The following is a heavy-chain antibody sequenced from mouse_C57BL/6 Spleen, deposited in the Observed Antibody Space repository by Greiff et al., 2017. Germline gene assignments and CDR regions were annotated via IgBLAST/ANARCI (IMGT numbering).Heavy chain of an antibody. V-gene: IGHV1-15*01. CDR3: TRHGYGSSYWYVAV. J-gene: IGHJ1*03. CDR2: IGPETGGT. D-gene: IGHD1-1*01. Sequence: QVQLQQSGAELVRPGASVTLSCTASGYTFTDYEMHWVKQTPVHGLEWIGAIGPETGGTDYNQKFKGRAILTADNSSSTAYMELRSLTSEDSAVNYATRHGYGSSYWYVAVWGTGTTVTVPS. CDR1: GYTFTDYE.